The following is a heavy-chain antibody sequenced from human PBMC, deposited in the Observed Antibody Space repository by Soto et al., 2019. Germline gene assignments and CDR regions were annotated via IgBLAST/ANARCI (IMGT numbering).Heavy chain of an antibody. V-gene: IGHV1-8*01. Sequence: ASVKVSCKASGYTFTSYDINWVRQATGQGLEWMGWMNPNSGNTGYAQKFQGRVTMTRNTSISTAYMGLSSLRSEDTAVYYCARGDGSGGSCYSPGFDIWGRGTMVTVAS. CDR3: ARGDGSGGSCYSPGFDI. CDR2: MNPNSGNT. J-gene: IGHJ3*02. CDR1: GYTFTSYD. D-gene: IGHD2-15*01.